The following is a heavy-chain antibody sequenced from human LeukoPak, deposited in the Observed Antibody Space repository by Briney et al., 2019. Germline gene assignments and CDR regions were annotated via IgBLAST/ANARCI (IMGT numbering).Heavy chain of an antibody. V-gene: IGHV4-4*07. J-gene: IGHJ5*02. Sequence: PSETLSLTCTVSGGSISSYYWSWIRQPAGKGLEWIGRIYTSGSTNYDPSLKSRVTMSVDTSKNQFSLKLSSVTAADTAVYYCARVGSGYPKNWFDPWGQGTLVTVSP. CDR2: IYTSGST. D-gene: IGHD3-3*01. CDR3: ARVGSGYPKNWFDP. CDR1: GGSISSYY.